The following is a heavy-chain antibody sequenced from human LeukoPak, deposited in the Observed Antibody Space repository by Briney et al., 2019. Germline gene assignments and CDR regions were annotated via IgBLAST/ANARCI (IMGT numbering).Heavy chain of an antibody. Sequence: GGSLRLSCAASGFTFDDYAMHWVRQALGKGLEWVSGISWNSGSIGYEDSVKGRFTISRDNAKKSVYLQMNSLRAEDTAVYYCARGSTYSSGWYTGFDYWGQGTLVTVSS. CDR3: ARGSTYSSGWYTGFDY. V-gene: IGHV3-9*01. D-gene: IGHD6-19*01. CDR2: ISWNSGSI. J-gene: IGHJ4*02. CDR1: GFTFDDYA.